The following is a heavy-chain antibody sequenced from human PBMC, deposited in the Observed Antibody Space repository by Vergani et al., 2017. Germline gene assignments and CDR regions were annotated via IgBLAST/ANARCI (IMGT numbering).Heavy chain of an antibody. CDR3: ARVFTVRGVIDY. Sequence: QVQLQQWGAGLLKPSETLSLTCAVYGGSFSGYYWSWIRQPPGKGLEWIGEINHSGSTNYNPSLKSRVTISVDTSKNQFSLKLSSVTAADTAVYYCARVFTVRGVIDYWGQGTLVTVSS. J-gene: IGHJ4*02. CDR1: GGSFSGYY. V-gene: IGHV4-34*01. D-gene: IGHD3-10*01. CDR2: INHSGST.